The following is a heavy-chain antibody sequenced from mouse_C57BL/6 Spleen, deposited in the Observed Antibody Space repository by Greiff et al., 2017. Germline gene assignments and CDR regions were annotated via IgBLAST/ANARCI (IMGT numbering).Heavy chain of an antibody. V-gene: IGHV1-69*01. CDR3: ARRGAMDY. Sequence: VQLPQPGAELVMPGASVKLSCKASGYTFTSYWVHWVKQRPGQGLEWIGEIDPSDSYTNYNQTFKGKSTWTVDKSSSTAYMQLSSLTSEDSAGYYCARRGAMDYWGQGTSVTVSS. CDR2: IDPSDSYT. J-gene: IGHJ4*01. CDR1: GYTFTSYW.